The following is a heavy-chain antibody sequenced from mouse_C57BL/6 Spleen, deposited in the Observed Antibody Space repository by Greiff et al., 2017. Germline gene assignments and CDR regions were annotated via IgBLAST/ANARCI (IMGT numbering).Heavy chain of an antibody. CDR2: IDPEPGGT. J-gene: IGHJ2*01. V-gene: IGHV1-15*01. CDR1: GYTFTDYE. D-gene: IGHD1-1*01. CDR3: LGSSPYYFDD. Sequence: QVQLQQSGAELVRPGASVTLSCTASGYTFTDYEMHWVKQTPVHGLEWIGAIDPEPGGTAYNQKFKGKAILTADKSSSTAYMELRSLTSEDSAVYYCLGSSPYYFDDWGQGTTRTVSS.